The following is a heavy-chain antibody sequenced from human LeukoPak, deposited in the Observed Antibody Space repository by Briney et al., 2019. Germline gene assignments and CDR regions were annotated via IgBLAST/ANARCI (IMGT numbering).Heavy chain of an antibody. CDR1: GFTFSSYG. CDR2: IWFDGSNK. Sequence: GGSLRLSCAASGFTFSSYGMHWVRQAPGKGPEWVVIIWFDGSNKYYADSVKGRFTISRDNSKNTLYLQMNSLRAEDTAVYYCARERYGDYAYYFDYWGQGTLVTVSS. J-gene: IGHJ4*02. V-gene: IGHV3-33*01. CDR3: ARERYGDYAYYFDY. D-gene: IGHD4-17*01.